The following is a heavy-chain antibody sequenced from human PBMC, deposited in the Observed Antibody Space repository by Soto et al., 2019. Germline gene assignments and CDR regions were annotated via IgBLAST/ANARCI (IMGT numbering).Heavy chain of an antibody. J-gene: IGHJ4*02. CDR3: ARHSPYCGGDCYSYDY. CDR1: GGSISSYY. D-gene: IGHD2-21*02. Sequence: LSLTCTVSGGSISSYYWSWIRQPPGKGLEWIGYIYYSGSTNYNPSLKSRVTISVDTSKNQFSLKLSSVTAADTAVYYCARHSPYCGGDCYSYDYWGQGTLVTVSS. CDR2: IYYSGST. V-gene: IGHV4-59*08.